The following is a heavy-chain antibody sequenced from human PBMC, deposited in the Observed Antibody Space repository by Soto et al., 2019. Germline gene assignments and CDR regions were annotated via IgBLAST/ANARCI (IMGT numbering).Heavy chain of an antibody. CDR1: VFTFSNAW. V-gene: IGHV3-15*01. CDR3: TTDEPGYSGYGGGDY. D-gene: IGHD5-12*01. Sequence: GGSLRLSCAASVFTFSNAWMSWVRQAPGKGLEWVGRIKSKTDGGTTDYAAPVKGRFTISRDDSKNTLYLQMNSLKTEDTAVYYCTTDEPGYSGYGGGDYWGQGTLVTVSS. CDR2: IKSKTDGGTT. J-gene: IGHJ4*02.